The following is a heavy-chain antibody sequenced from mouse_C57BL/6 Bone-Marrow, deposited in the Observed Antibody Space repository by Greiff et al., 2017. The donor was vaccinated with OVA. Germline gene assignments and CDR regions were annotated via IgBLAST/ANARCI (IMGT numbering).Heavy chain of an antibody. V-gene: IGHV1-42*01. CDR3: ARGGTSPFAY. D-gene: IGHD4-1*01. Sequence: VQLQRSGPELVKPGASVKISCKASGYSFTGYYMNWVKQSPEKSLEWIGEINPSTGGTTYNQKFKAKATLTVDKSSSTAYMQLKSLTSEDSAVYYCARGGTSPFAYWGQGTLVTVSA. CDR2: INPSTGGT. J-gene: IGHJ3*01. CDR1: GYSFTGYY.